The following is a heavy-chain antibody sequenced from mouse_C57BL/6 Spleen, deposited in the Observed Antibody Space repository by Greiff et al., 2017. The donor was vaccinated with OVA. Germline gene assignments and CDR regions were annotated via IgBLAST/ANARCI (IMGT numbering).Heavy chain of an antibody. Sequence: QVQLQQPGAELVKPGASVMLSCKASGSTFTSYWMHWVKQRPGRGLEWIGRMDPNSGGTKYNEKFKSKATLTVDKPSSTAYMQLSSLTSEDSAVYYCAADYYGSSFAYWGQGTLVTVSA. D-gene: IGHD1-1*01. CDR3: AADYYGSSFAY. J-gene: IGHJ3*01. CDR2: MDPNSGGT. V-gene: IGHV1-72*01. CDR1: GSTFTSYW.